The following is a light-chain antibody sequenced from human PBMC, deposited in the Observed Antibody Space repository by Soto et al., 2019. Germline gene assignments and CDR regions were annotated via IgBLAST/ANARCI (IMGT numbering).Light chain of an antibody. Sequence: EIVLTQSPDTLSLSPGERATLSCRSSQSVRSNYLAWYQQKPGQAPRFLIYDASSRATGIPDRFSGSGSGTDFTLTISRLAPEDFAVYYYQQYGSSPLTFGGGTKVEIK. CDR3: QQYGSSPLT. J-gene: IGKJ4*01. V-gene: IGKV3-20*01. CDR1: QSVRSNY. CDR2: DAS.